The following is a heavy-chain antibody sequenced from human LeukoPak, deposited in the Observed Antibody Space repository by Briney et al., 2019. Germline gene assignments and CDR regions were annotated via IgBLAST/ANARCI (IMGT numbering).Heavy chain of an antibody. Sequence: GGSLRLSCVASGFTFNNYWMHWVRQAPGKGLLWVSRINTDGSSTMYADSVKGRFTISRDNAKNTLYLHMDSLRVEDTAVYYCVRGWLDNYFDYWGQGTLVTVSS. D-gene: IGHD6-19*01. V-gene: IGHV3-74*03. CDR2: INTDGSST. CDR3: VRGWLDNYFDY. CDR1: GFTFNNYW. J-gene: IGHJ4*02.